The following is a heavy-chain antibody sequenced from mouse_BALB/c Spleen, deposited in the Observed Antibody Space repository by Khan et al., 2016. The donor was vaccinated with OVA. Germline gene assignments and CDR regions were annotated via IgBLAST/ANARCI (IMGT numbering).Heavy chain of an antibody. V-gene: IGHV3-2*02. J-gene: IGHJ2*01. Sequence: EVQLQESGPGLVKPSQSLSLTCTVTGYSITSDYAWNWIRQFPGNKLEWMGYISYSGNTKYNPSLKSRISITRDTSDNQFFLQLNSVTIEDTATYYCARIYGGDFDYWGQGTTLTVSS. D-gene: IGHD1-1*01. CDR2: ISYSGNT. CDR3: ARIYGGDFDY. CDR1: GYSITSDYA.